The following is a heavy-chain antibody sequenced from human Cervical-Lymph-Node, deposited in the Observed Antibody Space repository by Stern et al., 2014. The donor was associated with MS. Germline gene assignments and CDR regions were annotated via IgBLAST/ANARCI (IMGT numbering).Heavy chain of an antibody. V-gene: IGHV4-30-4*01. CDR2: IHYSGNT. D-gene: IGHD3-10*01. CDR3: ARTDILLIDH. Sequence: QVQLQESGPGLVKPSQTLSLSCTVSGASIRSDDYYWTLIRQTPGKGLEWIGYIHYSGNTYYSPSLRSRVTISVDTSKNQFSLKLSSVTAADTAVYYCARTDILLIDHWGQGTLVTVSS. CDR1: GASIRSDDYY. J-gene: IGHJ5*02.